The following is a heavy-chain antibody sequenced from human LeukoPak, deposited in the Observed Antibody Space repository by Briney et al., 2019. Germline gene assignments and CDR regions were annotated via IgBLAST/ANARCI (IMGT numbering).Heavy chain of an antibody. CDR2: ISSSGSTI. J-gene: IGHJ4*02. Sequence: GGSLRLSCAASGFTFSSYEMNWVRQAPGKGLEWVSYISSSGSTIYYADSVKGRFTISRDNAKNSLYLQMNNLRAEDTAVYYCAPRVVGSAPFDYWGQGTLVTVSS. V-gene: IGHV3-48*03. CDR3: APRVVGSAPFDY. CDR1: GFTFSSYE. D-gene: IGHD2-15*01.